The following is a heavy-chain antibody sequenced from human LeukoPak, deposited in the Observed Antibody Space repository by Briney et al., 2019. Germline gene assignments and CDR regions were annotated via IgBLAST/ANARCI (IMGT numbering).Heavy chain of an antibody. V-gene: IGHV1-69*05. D-gene: IGHD2-2*01. CDR1: GGTFSSFA. Sequence: GASVKVSCKASGGTFSSFAISWVRQAPGQGLEWMGGIIPIFGTANYAQNFLGRVTITTDESTNTTYMELSSLRSEDTAVYYCARADTLYCSSTSCHFDYWGQGTLVTVSS. J-gene: IGHJ4*02. CDR3: ARADTLYCSSTSCHFDY. CDR2: IIPIFGTA.